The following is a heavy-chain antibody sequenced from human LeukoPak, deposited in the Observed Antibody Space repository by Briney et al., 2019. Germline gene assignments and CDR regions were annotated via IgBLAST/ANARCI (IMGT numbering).Heavy chain of an antibody. CDR2: ISTTGST. J-gene: IGHJ4*02. CDR3: ARGPFYGDSVRFDY. D-gene: IGHD4-17*01. Sequence: PSETLSLTCTVSGGSISSGSYYCTWIRQPAGRGLGWIGRISTTGSTNYNPSLKSRVTISVDTSTNQFSLRLSSVTAADTAMYYCARGPFYGDSVRFDYWGQGTLVTVSS. V-gene: IGHV4-61*02. CDR1: GGSISSGSYY.